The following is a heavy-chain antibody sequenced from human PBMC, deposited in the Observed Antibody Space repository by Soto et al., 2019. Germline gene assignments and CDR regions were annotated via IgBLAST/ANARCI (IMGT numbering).Heavy chain of an antibody. J-gene: IGHJ5*02. CDR1: GFTFSSYG. Sequence: QVQLVESGGGVVQPGRSLRLSCAASGFTFSSYGMHWVRQAPGKGLEWVAVISYDGSNKYYADSVKGRFTISRDNSKNTLYLQMNSMGAEDTAVYYCAKDRFTLTTVTTFYSWGQGTLVTVSS. CDR2: ISYDGSNK. CDR3: AKDRFTLTTVTTFYS. V-gene: IGHV3-30*18. D-gene: IGHD4-17*01.